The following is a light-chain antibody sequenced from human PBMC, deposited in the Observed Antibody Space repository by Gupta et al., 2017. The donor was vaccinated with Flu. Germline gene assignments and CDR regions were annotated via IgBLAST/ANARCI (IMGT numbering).Light chain of an antibody. Sequence: DIQMTQSPSSLSASVGDRVTITCRASKDIRTWLAWYQQKPEKAPKSLIYAASNLQSGVPSRFSGGGSGTDFTLTISSLQPEDFATYYCQQYNSLPLTFDRGTKVEIK. CDR1: KDIRTW. CDR2: AAS. J-gene: IGKJ4*01. V-gene: IGKV1D-16*01. CDR3: QQYNSLPLT.